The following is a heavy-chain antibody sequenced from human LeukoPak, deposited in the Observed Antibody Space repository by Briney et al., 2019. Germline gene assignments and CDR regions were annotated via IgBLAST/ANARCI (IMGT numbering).Heavy chain of an antibody. CDR3: AIVATIVVVVAGPFDY. CDR1: GYSISSTYY. Sequence: PSETLSLTCAASGYSISSTYYWGWIRQPPGKGLEWIGSIYHSGSTYYNPSLKSRITISVDTSKNQFSLKLSSVTAADTAVYYCAIVATIVVVVAGPFDYWGQGTLVTVSS. CDR2: IYHSGST. D-gene: IGHD2-15*01. V-gene: IGHV4-38-2*01. J-gene: IGHJ4*02.